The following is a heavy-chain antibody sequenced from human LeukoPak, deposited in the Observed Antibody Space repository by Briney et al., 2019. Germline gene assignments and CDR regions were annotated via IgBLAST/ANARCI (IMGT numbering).Heavy chain of an antibody. CDR3: ARDPHGSSWYVDY. Sequence: GGSLRLSCAASGFTFSSYSMNWVRQAPGKGLEWVSSISSSSSYIYYADSVRGRFTISRDNAKNSLYLQMNSLRAEDTAVYYCARDPHGSSWYVDYWGQGTLVTVSS. CDR1: GFTFSSYS. CDR2: ISSSSSYI. V-gene: IGHV3-21*01. J-gene: IGHJ4*02. D-gene: IGHD6-13*01.